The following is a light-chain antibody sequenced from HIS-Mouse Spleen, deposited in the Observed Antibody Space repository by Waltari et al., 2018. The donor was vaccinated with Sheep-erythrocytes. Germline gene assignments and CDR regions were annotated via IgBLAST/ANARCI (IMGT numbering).Light chain of an antibody. CDR1: SSDVGSYNL. J-gene: IGLJ3*02. CDR3: CSYAGSSTPWV. Sequence: QSALTQPASVSGSPGQSITISCTGTSSDVGSYNLVSWYQQHPGQAPKLRIYEGSKRPSGVSNRCSGSKSGNTAYLTSSGLQAEDEADYYCCSYAGSSTPWVFGGGTKLTVL. V-gene: IGLV2-23*01. CDR2: EGS.